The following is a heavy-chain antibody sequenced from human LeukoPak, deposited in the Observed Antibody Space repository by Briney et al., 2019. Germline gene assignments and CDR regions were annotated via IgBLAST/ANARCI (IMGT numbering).Heavy chain of an antibody. Sequence: GASVKVSCKVSGYTLTELSMHWVRQAPGKGLEWMGGFDPEDGETIYAQKFQGRVTMTEDTSTDTAYMELSSLRSEDTAVYYCAKGNIGESRTPGYYYYYYGMDVWGQGTTVTVSS. CDR2: FDPEDGET. D-gene: IGHD3-10*01. CDR1: GYTLTELS. J-gene: IGHJ6*02. V-gene: IGHV1-24*01. CDR3: AKGNIGESRTPGYYYYYYGMDV.